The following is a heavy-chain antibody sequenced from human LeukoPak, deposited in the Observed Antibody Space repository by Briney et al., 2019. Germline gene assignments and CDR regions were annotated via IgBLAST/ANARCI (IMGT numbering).Heavy chain of an antibody. CDR2: IIPIFGTA. CDR3: ASCWTGTTNYYYYMDV. J-gene: IGHJ6*03. V-gene: IGHV1-69*01. Sequence: SSVKVSCKASGGTFSSYAISWVRQAPGQGLEWMGGIIPIFGTANYAQKFQGRVTITADESTSTAYMELSSLRSEDTAVYYCASCWTGTTNYYYYMDVWGKGTTVTVSS. D-gene: IGHD1-1*01. CDR1: GGTFSSYA.